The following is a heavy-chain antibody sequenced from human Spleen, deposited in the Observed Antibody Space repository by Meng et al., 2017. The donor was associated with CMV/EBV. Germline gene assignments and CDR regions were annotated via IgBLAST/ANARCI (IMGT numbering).Heavy chain of an antibody. J-gene: IGHJ4*02. CDR3: SYSSLGY. Sequence: GESLKISCVASGFTFDDYGMTWVRQAPGKGLEWVSGITWNGGTTDYADSVKGRFTVSRDNAKNSLYLQMNSLRAEDTAVYYCSYSSLGYWGQGTLVTVSS. CDR1: GFTFDDYG. CDR2: ITWNGGTT. D-gene: IGHD6-13*01. V-gene: IGHV3-20*04.